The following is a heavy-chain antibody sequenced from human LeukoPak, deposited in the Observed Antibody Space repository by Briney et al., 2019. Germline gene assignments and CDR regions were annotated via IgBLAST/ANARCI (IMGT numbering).Heavy chain of an antibody. V-gene: IGHV3-23*01. D-gene: IGHD1-1*01. Sequence: GGSPRLSCAASGFTFSSYAMSWVRQAPGKGLEWVSAISGSGGSTYYADSVKGRFTISRDNSKNTLYLQMNSLRAEDTAVYYCANGKGLERRISAYFDYWGQGTLVTVSS. J-gene: IGHJ4*02. CDR3: ANGKGLERRISAYFDY. CDR2: ISGSGGST. CDR1: GFTFSSYA.